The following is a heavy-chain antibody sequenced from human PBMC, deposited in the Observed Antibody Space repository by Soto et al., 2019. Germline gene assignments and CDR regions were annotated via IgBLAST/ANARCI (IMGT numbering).Heavy chain of an antibody. CDR3: ARDLGYSSGWYRGNAFDI. D-gene: IGHD6-19*01. CDR2: ISSSSSTI. Sequence: EVQLVESGGGLVQPGGSLRLSCTASGFTFSSYSMNWVRQAPGKGLEWVSYISSSSSTIYYADSVKGRITISRDNAKNSLYLQMNSLRAEDTAVYYCARDLGYSSGWYRGNAFDIWGQGTMVTVSS. V-gene: IGHV3-48*01. J-gene: IGHJ3*02. CDR1: GFTFSSYS.